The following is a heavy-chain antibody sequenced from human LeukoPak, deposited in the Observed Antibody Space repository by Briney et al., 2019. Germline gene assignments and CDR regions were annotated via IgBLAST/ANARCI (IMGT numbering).Heavy chain of an antibody. V-gene: IGHV4-38-2*02. Sequence: SETLSLTCTVSGYSISSGYYWGWIRQPPGKGLEWIGSIYHSGSTYYNPSLKSRVTISVDTSKNQFSLKLSSVTAADTAVYYCARASPMVRGVRAFDIWGQGTMVTVSS. D-gene: IGHD3-10*01. CDR1: GYSISSGYY. CDR2: IYHSGST. J-gene: IGHJ3*02. CDR3: ARASPMVRGVRAFDI.